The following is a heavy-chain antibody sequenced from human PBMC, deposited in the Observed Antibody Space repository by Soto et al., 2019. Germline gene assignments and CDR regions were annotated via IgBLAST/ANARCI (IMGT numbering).Heavy chain of an antibody. D-gene: IGHD3-3*02. CDR3: AKAGGPISGSPDY. V-gene: IGHV3-23*01. J-gene: IGHJ4*02. Sequence: EVQLLESGGGLVQPGGSLRLSCAASGFTFSSYAMSWVRQAPGKGLEWVSAISGSGGSTYYADSVKGRFTISRDNSKNTLYLQMNSLRAEDTAVYYCAKAGGPISGSPDYWGQETLVTVSS. CDR1: GFTFSSYA. CDR2: ISGSGGST.